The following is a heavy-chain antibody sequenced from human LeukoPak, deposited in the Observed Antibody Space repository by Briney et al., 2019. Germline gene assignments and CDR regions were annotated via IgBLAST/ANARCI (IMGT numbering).Heavy chain of an antibody. CDR2: ISRSGEST. CDR1: RFTFSSYS. J-gene: IGHJ4*02. V-gene: IGHV3-23*01. Sequence: GGSLRLSCAASRFTFSSYSMNWVRQAPGKGLEWVSSISRSGESTFYADSVRGRFTISRDNSKNTVSLQMESLRAEDTALYYCAKDYAVGSIDYWGQGTLVTVSS. CDR3: AKDYAVGSIDY. D-gene: IGHD3-16*01.